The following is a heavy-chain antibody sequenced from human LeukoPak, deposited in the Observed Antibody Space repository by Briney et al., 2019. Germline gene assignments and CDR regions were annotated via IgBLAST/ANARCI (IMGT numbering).Heavy chain of an antibody. CDR1: GFTFSNAW. V-gene: IGHV3-15*01. CDR2: IKSKTDGGTT. J-gene: IGHJ4*02. Sequence: GGSLRLSCAASGFTFSNAWMSSVRQAPGKGLEWVGRIKSKTDGGTTDYAAPVKGRFTISRDDSKNTLYLQMNSLKTEDTAVYYCTTGPHSSGYYPNFDYWGQGTLVTVSS. D-gene: IGHD3-22*01. CDR3: TTGPHSSGYYPNFDY.